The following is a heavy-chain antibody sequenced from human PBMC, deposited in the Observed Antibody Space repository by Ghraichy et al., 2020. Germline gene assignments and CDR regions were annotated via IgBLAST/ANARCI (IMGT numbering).Heavy chain of an antibody. CDR3: VRGLEYNWNDLGY. D-gene: IGHD1-20*01. Sequence: LSLTCAASGFTVSNNYMNWVRQAPGKGLEWVSTIHSGVATYYADSVKGRFTISRDNSKNTLYLQMNSLRVEDTAVYYWVRGLEYNWNDLGYWGQGTLVTVSS. CDR2: IHSGVAT. CDR1: GFTVSNNY. J-gene: IGHJ4*02. V-gene: IGHV3-53*01.